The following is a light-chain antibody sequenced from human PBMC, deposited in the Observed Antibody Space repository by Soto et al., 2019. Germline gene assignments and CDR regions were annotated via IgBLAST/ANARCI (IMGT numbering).Light chain of an antibody. CDR3: SSYAATNTFL. CDR1: SSDIGAFNY. Sequence: QSALAQPASVSGSPGQSITISCTGTSSDIGAFNYVSWYQQHPGDAPKLLIFDVSDRPSGISVRFSASKSGNTASLTISGLQTEDEAHYFCSSYAATNTFLFGGGTKLTVL. CDR2: DVS. V-gene: IGLV2-14*03. J-gene: IGLJ2*01.